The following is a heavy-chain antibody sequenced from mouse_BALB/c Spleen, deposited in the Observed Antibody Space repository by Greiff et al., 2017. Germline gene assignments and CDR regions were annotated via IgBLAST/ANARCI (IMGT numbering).Heavy chain of an antibody. D-gene: IGHD2-1*01. Sequence: EVHLVESGGGLVKPGGSLKLSCAASGFTFSSYAMSWVRQSPEKRLEWVAEISSGGSYTYYPDTVTGRFTISRDNAKNTLYLEMSSLRSEDTAMYYCARVDNYGNYGDYYAMDYWGQGTSVTVSS. CDR1: GFTFSSYA. V-gene: IGHV5-9-4*01. J-gene: IGHJ4*01. CDR3: ARVDNYGNYGDYYAMDY. CDR2: ISSGGSYT.